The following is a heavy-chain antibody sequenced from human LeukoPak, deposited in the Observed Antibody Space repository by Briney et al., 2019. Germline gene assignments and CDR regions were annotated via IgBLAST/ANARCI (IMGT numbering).Heavy chain of an antibody. V-gene: IGHV3-23*01. CDR1: GFTFSNYA. J-gene: IGHJ4*02. Sequence: GGSLRLSCAASGFTFSNYAMAWVRQAPGKGLEWVSSISKSGDNTHYADSVKGRFTISRDESKNTLYLQVNSLRAEDTAVYYCAKVRSGSYDFDYWGQGTLVTVSS. CDR3: AKVRSGSYDFDY. D-gene: IGHD2-21*01. CDR2: ISKSGDNT.